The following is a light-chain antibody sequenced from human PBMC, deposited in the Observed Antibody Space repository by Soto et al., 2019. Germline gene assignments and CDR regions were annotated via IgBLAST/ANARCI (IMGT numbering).Light chain of an antibody. Sequence: SYELTQPPSVSVAPGQTARITCGGTNIGSKAVHWYQQKPGQAPALVVYDDSDRPSGIPERFSGSKSENTATLTISRVEAGDEADFYCHVWDSSSDHYVFGTGTKVTVL. J-gene: IGLJ1*01. CDR1: NIGSKA. CDR3: HVWDSSSDHYV. CDR2: DDS. V-gene: IGLV3-21*02.